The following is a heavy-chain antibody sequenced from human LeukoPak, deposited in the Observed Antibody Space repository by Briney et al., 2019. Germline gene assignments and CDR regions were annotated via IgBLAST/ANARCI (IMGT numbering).Heavy chain of an antibody. CDR3: AKDGNYYDSSGYYYVRGWFDP. V-gene: IGHV3-30*02. J-gene: IGHJ5*02. D-gene: IGHD3-22*01. CDR2: IRYDGSNK. CDR1: GFTFSSYG. Sequence: GGSLRLSCAASGFTFSSYGMHWVRQAPGKGLEWVAFIRYDGSNKYYADSVKGRFTISRDNSKNTLYLQMNSLRAEDTAVYYCAKDGNYYDSSGYYYVRGWFDPWGQGTLVTVSS.